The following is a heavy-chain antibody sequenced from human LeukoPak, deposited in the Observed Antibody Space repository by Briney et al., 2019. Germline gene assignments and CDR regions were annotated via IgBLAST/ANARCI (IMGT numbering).Heavy chain of an antibody. J-gene: IGHJ6*03. CDR1: GGTFSSYA. Sequence: SVKVSCKASGGTFSSYAISWVRQAPGQGLEWMGGIIPIFGTANYAQKFQGRVTITADESTSTAYMELSSLRSEDTAVYYCARVGVGATTPRVGYYYMDVWGKGTTVTVSS. V-gene: IGHV1-69*01. CDR2: IIPIFGTA. CDR3: ARVGVGATTPRVGYYYMDV. D-gene: IGHD1-26*01.